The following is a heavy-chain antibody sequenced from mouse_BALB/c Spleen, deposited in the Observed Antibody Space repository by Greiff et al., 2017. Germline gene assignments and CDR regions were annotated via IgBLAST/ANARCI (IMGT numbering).Heavy chain of an antibody. CDR1: GYTFTSYW. J-gene: IGHJ4*01. CDR2: IYPGDGDT. Sequence: VQLQQSGAELARPGASVKLSCKASGYTFTSYWMQWVKQRPGQGLEWIGAIYPGDGDTRYTQKFKGKATLTADKSSSTAYMQLSSLASEDSAVYYCARGQVRHAMDYWGQGTSVTVSS. CDR3: ARGQVRHAMDY. V-gene: IGHV1-87*01. D-gene: IGHD2-14*01.